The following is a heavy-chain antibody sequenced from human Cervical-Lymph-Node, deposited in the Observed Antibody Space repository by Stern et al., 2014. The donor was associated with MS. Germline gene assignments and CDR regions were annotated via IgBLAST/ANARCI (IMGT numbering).Heavy chain of an antibody. Sequence: VQLLESGPGLVKPSKTLSLTCTVSGGSIISGDFYWSWIRQLPGKGLEWIGYIYYSGSTYYNPSLNSRVTISVDTANNQFSLKLSSVTAADTAVYYCARRAGGSDNYFDPWGQGTLVTVSS. CDR3: ARRAGGSDNYFDP. D-gene: IGHD4/OR15-4a*01. CDR2: IYYSGST. CDR1: GGSIISGDFY. V-gene: IGHV4-31*03. J-gene: IGHJ5*02.